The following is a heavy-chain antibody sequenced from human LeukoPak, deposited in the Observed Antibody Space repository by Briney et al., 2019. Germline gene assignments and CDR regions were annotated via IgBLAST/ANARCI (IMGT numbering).Heavy chain of an antibody. Sequence: ASVKVSSNASCYTFTSYGISGALQPPGQGLEGMGGISAYNGNTNYAQKLQGRVTMTTEQSTSTAYMELRSLRSDDTAVYYCAREYIVGATIYYFDYWGQGTLVTVSS. CDR1: CYTFTSYG. CDR3: AREYIVGATIYYFDY. V-gene: IGHV1-18*01. J-gene: IGHJ4*02. CDR2: ISAYNGNT. D-gene: IGHD1-26*01.